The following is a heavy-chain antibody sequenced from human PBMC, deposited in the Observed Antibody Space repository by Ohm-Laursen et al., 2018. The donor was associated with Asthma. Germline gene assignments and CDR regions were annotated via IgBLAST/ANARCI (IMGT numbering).Heavy chain of an antibody. Sequence: SLRLSCTASGFTFSSYGMHWVRQAPGKGLEWVAVIWYDGSNKYYADSVKGRFTISRDNSKNTLYLQMNSLRAEDTAVYYCVARPSGVDYWGQGTLVTVS. CDR1: GFTFSSYG. D-gene: IGHD6-25*01. J-gene: IGHJ4*02. CDR3: VARPSGVDY. CDR2: IWYDGSNK. V-gene: IGHV3-33*01.